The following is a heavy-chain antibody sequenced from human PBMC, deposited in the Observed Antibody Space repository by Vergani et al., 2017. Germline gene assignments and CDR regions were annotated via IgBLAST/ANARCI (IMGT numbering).Heavy chain of an antibody. CDR3: TSISSSWYLG. CDR1: GFTFSSYA. J-gene: IGHJ4*02. D-gene: IGHD6-13*01. CDR2: ISWNSVSI. Sequence: EVQLLESGGGLVQPGGSLRLSCAASGFTFSSYAMSWVRQAPGKGLEWVSGISWNSVSIVYADSVKGRFTISRDNDKNTLYLQINSLRAEDTAVYYCTSISSSWYLGWVQGTLVTVSS. V-gene: IGHV3-9*01.